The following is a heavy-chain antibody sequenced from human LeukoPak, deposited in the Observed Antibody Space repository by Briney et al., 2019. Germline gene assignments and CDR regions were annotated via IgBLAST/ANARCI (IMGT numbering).Heavy chain of an antibody. J-gene: IGHJ4*02. D-gene: IGHD3-9*01. CDR1: GFSLSTSGVG. CDR3: AHSLIGYFDWLFRAGPFDY. Sequence: SGPTLVKPTQTLTLTCTFSGFSLSTSGVGVGWIRQPPGKALEWLALIYWNDDKRYSPSLKSRLTITKDTSKNQVVLTMTNMDPVDTATYYCAHSLIGYFDWLFRAGPFDYWGQGTLVTVSS. V-gene: IGHV2-5*01. CDR2: IYWNDDK.